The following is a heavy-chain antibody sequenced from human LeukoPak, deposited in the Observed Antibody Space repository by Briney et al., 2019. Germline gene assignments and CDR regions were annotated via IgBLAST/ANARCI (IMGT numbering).Heavy chain of an antibody. CDR1: GFTFSSYA. D-gene: IGHD2-21*01. J-gene: IGHJ4*02. V-gene: IGHV3-23*01. CDR3: ARDVAPKGFDY. Sequence: GGSLRLSCAASGFTFSSYAMSWVRQAPGKGLEWVSAISGSGGSTYYADSVKGRFTISRDNSRDTLYLQMNSLKIEDTAVYYCARDVAPKGFDYWGQGTLVTVSS. CDR2: ISGSGGST.